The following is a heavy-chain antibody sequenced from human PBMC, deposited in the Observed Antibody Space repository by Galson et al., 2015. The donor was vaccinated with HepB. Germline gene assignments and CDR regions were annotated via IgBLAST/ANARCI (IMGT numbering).Heavy chain of an antibody. Sequence: SLRLSCAASGFTFSSYAMHWVRQAPGKGLEWVAVISYDGSNKYYADSVKGRFTISRDNSKNTLYLQMNSLRAEDTAVYYCARVSYYYDSSGYYPPYYYYGMDVWGQGTTVTVSS. CDR3: ARVSYYYDSSGYYPPYYYYGMDV. CDR2: ISYDGSNK. D-gene: IGHD3-22*01. V-gene: IGHV3-30-3*01. J-gene: IGHJ6*02. CDR1: GFTFSSYA.